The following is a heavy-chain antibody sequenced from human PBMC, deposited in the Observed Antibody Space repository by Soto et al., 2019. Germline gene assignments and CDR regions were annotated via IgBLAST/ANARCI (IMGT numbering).Heavy chain of an antibody. V-gene: IGHV4-39*01. J-gene: IGHJ4*02. CDR3: ARHTIFGVVMGVPDY. D-gene: IGHD3-3*01. Sequence: SETLSLTCTVSGGSISSSSYYWGWIRQPPGKGLEWIGSIYYSGSTYYNPSLKSRVTISVDTSKNQFSLKLSSVTAADTALYYCARHTIFGVVMGVPDYWGQGTLVTVSS. CDR1: GGSISSSSYY. CDR2: IYYSGST.